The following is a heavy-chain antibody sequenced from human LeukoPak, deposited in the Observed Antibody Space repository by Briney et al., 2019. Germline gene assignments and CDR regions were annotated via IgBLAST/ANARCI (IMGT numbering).Heavy chain of an antibody. CDR3: ARERGGTMVRGVNDAFDI. J-gene: IGHJ3*02. V-gene: IGHV3-23*01. CDR1: GFTFSSYA. CDR2: ISGSGGST. Sequence: GGSLRLSCAASGFTFSSYAMSWVRQAPGKGLEWVSAISGSGGSTYYADSVKGRFTISRDNSKNTLYLQMNSLRAEDTAVYYCARERGGTMVRGVNDAFDIWGQRTMVTVSS. D-gene: IGHD3-10*01.